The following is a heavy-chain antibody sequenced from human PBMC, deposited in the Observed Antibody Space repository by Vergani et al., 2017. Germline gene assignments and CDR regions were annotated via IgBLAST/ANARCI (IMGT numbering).Heavy chain of an antibody. V-gene: IGHV4-31*03. Sequence: QVQLQESGPGLVKPSQTLALTCTVSGGSISSGGYYWSWIRQHPGKGLEWIGYIYYSGSTYYNPSLKSRVTISVDTSKNQFSLKLSSVTAADTAVYYCARXVFGNYYYYYYMDVWGKGTTVTVSS. CDR3: ARXVFGNYYYYYYMDV. CDR1: GGSISSGGYY. J-gene: IGHJ6*03. D-gene: IGHD4-23*01. CDR2: IYYSGST.